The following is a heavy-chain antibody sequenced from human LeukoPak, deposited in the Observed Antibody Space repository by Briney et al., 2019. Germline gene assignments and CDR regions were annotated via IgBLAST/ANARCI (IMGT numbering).Heavy chain of an antibody. CDR2: IYGADYTT. CDR1: GYSFTSYW. CDR3: ARRPAGTRTFDY. J-gene: IGHJ4*02. D-gene: IGHD1-7*01. V-gene: IGHV5-51*01. Sequence: GESLKIPCKGSGYSFTSYWIGWVRQMPGKGLEWMGVIYGADYTTIYSPPFHGQITISADKSISTAYLQWTRLKASDTAMYYCARRPAGTRTFDYWGQGALVTVSS.